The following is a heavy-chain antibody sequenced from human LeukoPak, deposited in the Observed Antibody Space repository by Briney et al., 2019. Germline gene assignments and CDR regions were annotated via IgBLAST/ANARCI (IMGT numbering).Heavy chain of an antibody. Sequence: SVKVSCKASGGTFSSYAISWVRQAPGQGLEWMGGIIPIFGTANYAQKFQGRVTITADKSTSTDYLELSSLRSEDTAVYYCARDNSVRDEAWWFNPWGQGTLVTVSS. CDR3: ARDNSVRDEAWWFNP. CDR1: GGTFSSYA. V-gene: IGHV1-69*06. J-gene: IGHJ5*02. CDR2: IIPIFGTA. D-gene: IGHD5-24*01.